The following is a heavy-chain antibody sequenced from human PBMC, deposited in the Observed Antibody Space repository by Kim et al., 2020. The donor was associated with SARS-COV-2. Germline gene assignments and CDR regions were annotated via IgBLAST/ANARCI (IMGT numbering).Heavy chain of an antibody. CDR2: ISYDGSKN. CDR1: GFTFSTYG. CDR3: AKAVLRGVNYYYYGMDV. D-gene: IGHD3-10*01. V-gene: IGHV3-30*18. Sequence: GGSLRLSCAVSGFTFSTYGMYWVRQAPGKGLEWVAVISYDGSKNYYADSVKGRFSISRDNFKNTLFLQMNSLRAEDTAVYYCAKAVLRGVNYYYYGMDVWGQGTTVTVSS. J-gene: IGHJ6*02.